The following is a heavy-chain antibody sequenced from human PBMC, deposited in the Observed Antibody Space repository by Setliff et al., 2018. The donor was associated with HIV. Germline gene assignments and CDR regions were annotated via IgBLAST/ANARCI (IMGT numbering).Heavy chain of an antibody. V-gene: IGHV1-2*02. D-gene: IGHD4-4*01. J-gene: IGHJ4*02. CDR1: GYTFSDHN. Sequence: ASVKVSCKTSGYTFSDHNIHWVRQAPGQGLEWMGWISPNSGETHYAQKFQDRVTMTTDTSTNTAYMELSSLGSDDTAVYYCAKTSPKDGYSSDFWGQGTPVTVSS. CDR3: AKTSPKDGYSSDF. CDR2: ISPNSGET.